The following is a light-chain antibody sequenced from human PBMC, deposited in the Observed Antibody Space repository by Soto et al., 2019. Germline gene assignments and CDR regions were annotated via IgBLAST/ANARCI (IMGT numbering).Light chain of an antibody. J-gene: IGKJ1*01. V-gene: IGKV3D-15*01. CDR3: QQFGDWPS. CDR2: DSS. Sequence: EIRMTQSPATLSVSTGDNATLSCRASQSVSSHVVWYQQKPGQAPRLLISDSSTRAPGIPARFSVSGSGTEFTLTISSLQSDDFAVYYCQQFGDWPSFGLWTKVE. CDR1: QSVSSH.